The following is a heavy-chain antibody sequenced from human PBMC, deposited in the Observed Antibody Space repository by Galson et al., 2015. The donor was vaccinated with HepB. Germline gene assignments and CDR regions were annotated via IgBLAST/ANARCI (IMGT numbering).Heavy chain of an antibody. CDR1: GYTFTGYY. J-gene: IGHJ6*02. CDR3: ARAPFINSYGMDV. CDR2: INPNSGGT. V-gene: IGHV1-2*04. D-gene: IGHD5-24*01. Sequence: SVKVSCKASGYTFTGYYMHWVRQAPGQGLEWMGWINPNSGGTNYAQKFQGWVTMTRDTSISTAYMELSRLRSDDTAVYYCARAPFINSYGMDVWGQGTTVTVSS.